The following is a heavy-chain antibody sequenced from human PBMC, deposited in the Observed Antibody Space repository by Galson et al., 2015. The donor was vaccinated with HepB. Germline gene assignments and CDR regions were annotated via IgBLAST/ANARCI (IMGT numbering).Heavy chain of an antibody. CDR2: TYFRSKWYN. J-gene: IGHJ4*02. V-gene: IGHV6-1*01. D-gene: IGHD3-10*01. Sequence: CAISGDSVSSNTAAWNWIRQSPSRGLEWLGRTYFRSKWYNAYAVSVKSRITFTVDTSRNQFSMQLDSVTPEDTALYYCASSFYYGSGSYQLFDYWGQGTLVTVSS. CDR3: ASSFYYGSGSYQLFDY. CDR1: GDSVSSNTAA.